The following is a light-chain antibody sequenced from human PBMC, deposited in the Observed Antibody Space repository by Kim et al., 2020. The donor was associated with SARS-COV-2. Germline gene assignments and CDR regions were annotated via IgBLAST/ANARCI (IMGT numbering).Light chain of an antibody. CDR1: SSDVGSYNY. J-gene: IGLJ2*01. CDR3: SSYTSRSTVV. V-gene: IGLV2-14*04. CDR2: DVS. Sequence: GQSITISCTGTSSDVGSYNYVSWYQQHPGKAPKLMIYDVSKRPSGVSNRFSGSKSGNTASLTISGLQAEDEADYYCSSYTSRSTVVFGGGTQLTVL.